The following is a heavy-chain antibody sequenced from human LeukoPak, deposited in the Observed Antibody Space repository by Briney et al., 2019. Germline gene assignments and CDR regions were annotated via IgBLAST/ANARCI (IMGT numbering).Heavy chain of an antibody. V-gene: IGHV1-58*02. CDR1: GFTFTSSA. J-gene: IGHJ4*02. CDR2: IVVGSGNT. Sequence: GASVKVSCKASGFTFTSSAMQWVRQARGQRLEWIGWIVVGSGNTNYAQKFQERVTITRDMSTSTAYMELSSLRSEDTAVYYCAADGHDCSGGSCQGYWGQGTLATVSS. D-gene: IGHD2-15*01. CDR3: AADGHDCSGGSCQGY.